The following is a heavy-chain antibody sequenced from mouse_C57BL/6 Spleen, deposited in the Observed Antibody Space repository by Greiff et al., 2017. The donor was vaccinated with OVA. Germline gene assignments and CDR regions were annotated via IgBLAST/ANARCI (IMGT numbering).Heavy chain of an antibody. CDR3: ARMGYGSRHWYFDV. CDR1: GFSLSTFGMG. J-gene: IGHJ1*03. Sequence: QVTLKVSGPGILQPSQTLSLTCSFSGFSLSTFGMGVGWIRQPSGKGLEWLAHIWWDDDNYYNPVLKSRLTISKDTSKNQVFLKIASVDTADTATYYGARMGYGSRHWYFDVWGTGTTVTVSS. D-gene: IGHD1-1*01. V-gene: IGHV8-8*01. CDR2: IWWDDDN.